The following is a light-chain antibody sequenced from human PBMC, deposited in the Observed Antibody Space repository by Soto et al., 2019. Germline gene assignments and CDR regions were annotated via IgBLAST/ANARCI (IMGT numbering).Light chain of an antibody. CDR3: SSYTSSSTDV. CDR1: SSDVGGYYS. J-gene: IGLJ1*01. CDR2: DVT. V-gene: IGLV2-14*01. Sequence: QSALTQPASVSGSPGQSITISCTGTSSDVGGYYSVSWYQQHPVKAPKLMIYDVTNRPSGVSNRFSGSKSGNTASLTISGLQAEDEADYYCSSYTSSSTDVFGTGTKLTVL.